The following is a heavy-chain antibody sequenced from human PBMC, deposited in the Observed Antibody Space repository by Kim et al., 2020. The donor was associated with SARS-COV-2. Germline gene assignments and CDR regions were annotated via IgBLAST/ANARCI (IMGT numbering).Heavy chain of an antibody. Sequence: GGSLRLSCAASGFTFSSYGMHWVRQAPGKGLEWVAVISYDGSNKYYADSVKGRFTISRDNSKNTLYLQMNSLRAEDTAVYYCAKDCYIASAGKIDYWGQGTLVTVSS. CDR2: ISYDGSNK. CDR3: AKDCYIASAGKIDY. V-gene: IGHV3-30*18. CDR1: GFTFSSYG. D-gene: IGHD6-13*01. J-gene: IGHJ4*02.